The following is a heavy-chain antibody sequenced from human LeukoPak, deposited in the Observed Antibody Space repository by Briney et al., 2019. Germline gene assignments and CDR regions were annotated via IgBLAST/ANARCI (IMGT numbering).Heavy chain of an antibody. D-gene: IGHD2-15*01. CDR1: GYTFTGYY. J-gene: IGHJ4*02. Sequence: ASVKVSCKASGYTFTGYYMHWVRQAPGQGLEWMGIINPSGGSTSYAQKFQGRVTMTRDTSTSTVYMELSSLRSEDTAVYYCARGRAGYCSGGSCGRDYWGQGTLVTVSS. CDR2: INPSGGST. CDR3: ARGRAGYCSGGSCGRDY. V-gene: IGHV1-46*01.